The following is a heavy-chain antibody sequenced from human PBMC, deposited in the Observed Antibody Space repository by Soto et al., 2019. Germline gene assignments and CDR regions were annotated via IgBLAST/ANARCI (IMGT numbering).Heavy chain of an antibody. CDR1: GFTVSSNY. CDR3: ARDLSYSGYDGDYYYYMDV. D-gene: IGHD5-12*01. CDR2: IYSGGST. J-gene: IGHJ6*03. Sequence: GGSLRLSCAASGFTVSSNYMSWVRQAPGKGLEWVSVIYSGGSTYYADSVKGRFTISRHNSKNTLYLQMNSLRAEDMAVYYCARDLSYSGYDGDYYYYMDVWGKGTTVTVSS. V-gene: IGHV3-53*04.